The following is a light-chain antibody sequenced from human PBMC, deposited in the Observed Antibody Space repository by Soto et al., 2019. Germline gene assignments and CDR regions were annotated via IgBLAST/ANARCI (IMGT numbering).Light chain of an antibody. Sequence: EILMTQSPATLSVSPGERAPLSCRASQSVRSNLAWYQQKPGQAPRVLIYGASIRATGIPARFSGSGSGTEFTLTISSLQSEDFAVYYCQQYENWPPITFGQGTRLEIK. CDR3: QQYENWPPIT. CDR1: QSVRSN. J-gene: IGKJ5*01. CDR2: GAS. V-gene: IGKV3-15*01.